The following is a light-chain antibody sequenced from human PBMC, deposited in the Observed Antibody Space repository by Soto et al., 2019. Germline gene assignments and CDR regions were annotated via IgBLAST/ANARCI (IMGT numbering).Light chain of an antibody. CDR2: GAS. CDR1: QSVSSY. Sequence: EIVLTQSPSTLSLSPGERATLSCRASQSVSSYLAWYQQKPGQAPRLLIYGASARATGIPARFSGSGSGTEFTLTITSLQPEDFAVYYCQQYNTWPPLFGPGTKVDIK. J-gene: IGKJ3*01. CDR3: QQYNTWPPL. V-gene: IGKV3D-15*01.